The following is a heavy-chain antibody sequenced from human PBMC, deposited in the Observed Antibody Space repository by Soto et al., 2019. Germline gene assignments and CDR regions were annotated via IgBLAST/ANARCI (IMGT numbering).Heavy chain of an antibody. CDR1: GFSVTNNY. CDR2: IDIGGNT. J-gene: IGHJ4*02. CDR3: ARGRGSTGYLGREHYFDY. V-gene: IGHV3-66*01. D-gene: IGHD2-2*01. Sequence: EVQVVESGGGLVQPGGSLRLSCAASGFSVTNNYMNWVRQAPGTGLEWVSIIDIGGNTYYADSVKDRFTISRDNSRNTLYLHLDSLRAEDTAVYYCARGRGSTGYLGREHYFDYWGQGTLVTVAP.